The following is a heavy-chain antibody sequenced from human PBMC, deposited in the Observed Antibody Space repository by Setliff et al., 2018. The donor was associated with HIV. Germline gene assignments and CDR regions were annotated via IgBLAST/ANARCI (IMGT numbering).Heavy chain of an antibody. J-gene: IGHJ6*03. Sequence: PSETLSLTCTVSGGSISSGNYYWSWVRQPAGKGLEWIGRIYPSGSTNYNPSLKSRVTISIDTSKNQFSLKLSSMTAADTAVYYCARDWDTGVVNYYMDVWGKGTTVTVSS. CDR2: IYPSGST. D-gene: IGHD7-27*01. CDR3: ARDWDTGVVNYYMDV. V-gene: IGHV4-61*02. CDR1: GGSISSGNYY.